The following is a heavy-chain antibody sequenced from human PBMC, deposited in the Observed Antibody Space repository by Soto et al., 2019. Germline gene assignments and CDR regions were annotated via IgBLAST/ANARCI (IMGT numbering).Heavy chain of an antibody. Sequence: ASVKVSCKVSGYTLTELSMHWVRQAPGKGLEWMGGFDPEDGETIYAQKFQGRVTMTEDTSTDTAYMELSSLRSEDTAVYYCATRAMSGDYRSFDYWGQGTLVTV. CDR2: FDPEDGET. D-gene: IGHD4-17*01. V-gene: IGHV1-24*01. J-gene: IGHJ4*02. CDR3: ATRAMSGDYRSFDY. CDR1: GYTLTELS.